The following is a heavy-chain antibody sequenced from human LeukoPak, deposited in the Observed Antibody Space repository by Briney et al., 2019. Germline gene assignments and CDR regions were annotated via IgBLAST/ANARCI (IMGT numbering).Heavy chain of an antibody. CDR3: VAGYSSSWSYFDY. Sequence: GGSLRLSCSASGSTFSSYAMHWVRQAPGKGLEYVSAISSNGGSTYYADSVKGRFTISRDNSKNTLYLQMSSLRAEDTAVYYCVAGYSSSWSYFDYWGQGTLVTVSS. D-gene: IGHD6-13*01. CDR2: ISSNGGST. CDR1: GSTFSSYA. V-gene: IGHV3-64D*09. J-gene: IGHJ4*02.